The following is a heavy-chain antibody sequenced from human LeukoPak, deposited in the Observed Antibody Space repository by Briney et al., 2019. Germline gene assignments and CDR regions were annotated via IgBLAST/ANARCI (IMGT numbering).Heavy chain of an antibody. CDR1: GGSISSSGYY. CDR3: ARHAMVAAPIDY. V-gene: IGHV4-39*01. D-gene: IGHD2-15*01. Sequence: SVTLSLTCIVSGGSISSSGYYWGWIRQPPGKGLEWIGSMYHSGNTYYNPSLKSRVIISVDTSKNQFSLKLSSVTAADTAVYYCARHAMVAAPIDYWGQGTLVTVSS. J-gene: IGHJ4*02. CDR2: MYHSGNT.